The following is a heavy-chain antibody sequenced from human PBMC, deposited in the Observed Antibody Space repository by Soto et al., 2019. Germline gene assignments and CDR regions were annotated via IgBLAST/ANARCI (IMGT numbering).Heavy chain of an antibody. J-gene: IGHJ6*02. CDR2: VYYTGST. CDR1: NGSISNYF. Sequence: PSETLSLTCTVSNGSISNYFWSWIRQSPGKGLEWIGYVYYTGSTSYNPSLKGRVTMSVDTSKMQFSLKLSSVTAADTAVYYCARYSSGWPGNGMDVWGHGTTVTVSS. CDR3: ARYSSGWPGNGMDV. V-gene: IGHV4-59*01. D-gene: IGHD6-19*01.